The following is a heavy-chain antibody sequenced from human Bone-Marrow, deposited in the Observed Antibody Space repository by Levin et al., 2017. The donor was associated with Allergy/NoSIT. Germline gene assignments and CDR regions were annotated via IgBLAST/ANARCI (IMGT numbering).Heavy chain of an antibody. V-gene: IGHV3-11*01. CDR3: ARRDGRY. Sequence: SCAASGFTFSHYYMTWIRQAPGKGLECVSYITGSSKNIYYADFVKGRFTISRDNAKNSLYLQMNSLTAEDTAVYYCARRDGRYWGQGTLVTVSS. CDR1: GFTFSHYY. CDR2: ITGSSKNI. D-gene: IGHD5-24*01. J-gene: IGHJ4*02.